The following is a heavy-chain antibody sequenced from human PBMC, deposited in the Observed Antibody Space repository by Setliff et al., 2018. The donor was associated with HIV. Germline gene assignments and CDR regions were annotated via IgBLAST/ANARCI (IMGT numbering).Heavy chain of an antibody. V-gene: IGHV4-34*01. D-gene: IGHD3-16*01. Sequence: PSETLSLTCAVYGGSFSGDYWVWIRQSPGKGLEWIGDISQTRSTNYDPSLKSRVTTSLDTSKNQLSLKLTSVSAADTAVYYCARGRLRTVTSLIKKRASYTWLDPWGQGTLVTVSS. CDR1: GGSFSGDY. CDR2: ISQTRST. CDR3: ARGRLRTVTSLIKKRASYTWLDP. J-gene: IGHJ5*02.